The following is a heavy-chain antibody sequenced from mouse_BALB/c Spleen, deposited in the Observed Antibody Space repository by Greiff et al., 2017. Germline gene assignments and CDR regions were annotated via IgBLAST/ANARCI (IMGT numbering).Heavy chain of an antibody. CDR2: ISSGGST. D-gene: IGHD1-2*01. Sequence: EVMLVESGGGLVKPGGSLKLSCAASGFTFSSYAMSWVRQTPEKRLEWVASISSGGSTYYPDSVKGRFTISRDNARNILYLQMSSLRSEDTAMYYCARFITTANTFDYWGQGTTLTVSS. CDR3: ARFITTANTFDY. V-gene: IGHV5-6-5*01. CDR1: GFTFSSYA. J-gene: IGHJ2*01.